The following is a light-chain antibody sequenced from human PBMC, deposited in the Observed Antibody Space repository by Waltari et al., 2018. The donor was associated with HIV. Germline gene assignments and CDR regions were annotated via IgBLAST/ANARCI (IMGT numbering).Light chain of an antibody. Sequence: DVVMTQSPDVLAVSLGERATVNWRSSHNVFYTYSGKNYIAWYQQRPGQSPKLLIYWASTRESGVSVRFSGGGAGTNFNLTISSVQAEDVADYFCQQYYSPPPTFGRGTKVEI. CDR1: HNVFYTYSGKNY. J-gene: IGKJ1*01. CDR2: WAS. V-gene: IGKV4-1*01. CDR3: QQYYSPPPT.